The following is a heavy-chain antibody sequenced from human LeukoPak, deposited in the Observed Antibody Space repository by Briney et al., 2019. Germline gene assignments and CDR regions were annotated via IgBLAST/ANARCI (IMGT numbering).Heavy chain of an antibody. CDR3: ARPGTYYYDSSGYPPLDY. CDR1: GGTFSSYA. D-gene: IGHD3-22*01. CDR2: IIPIFGTA. Sequence: SVTVSCKASGGTFSSYAISWVRQAPGQGLEWMGVIIPIFGTANYAQKFQGRVTITADESTSTAYMELSSLRSEDTAVYYCARPGTYYYDSSGYPPLDYWGQGTLVTVSS. V-gene: IGHV1-69*13. J-gene: IGHJ4*02.